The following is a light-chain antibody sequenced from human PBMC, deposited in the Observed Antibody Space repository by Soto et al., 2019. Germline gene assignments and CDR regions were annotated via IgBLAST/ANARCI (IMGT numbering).Light chain of an antibody. CDR2: GAS. J-gene: IGKJ1*01. Sequence: ETAMTQSPVTLSLSPGERATLSCRASQTVGDNVAWYRQKPGQPPSLLIYGASTRAPGVPARCSGSGSGTDFILTISSLQSEDFGFYYCQQYNNWPLGTFGQGTRVEI. V-gene: IGKV3-15*01. CDR1: QTVGDN. CDR3: QQYNNWPLGT.